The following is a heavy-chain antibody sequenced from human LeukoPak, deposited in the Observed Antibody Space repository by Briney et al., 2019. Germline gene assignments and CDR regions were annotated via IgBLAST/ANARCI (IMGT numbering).Heavy chain of an antibody. V-gene: IGHV3-23*01. J-gene: IGHJ4*02. CDR2: ISCSGGST. CDR1: GLTFSRYA. CDR3: AKEDFWSGPDLLYLDY. Sequence: GGSLRLYCAASGLTFSRYAMSWVRQAPGNRLEWLSAISCSGGSTYYADSVKGRFTISRDNSKNTLYLQMNSLRAEDAAVYYCAKEDFWSGPDLLYLDYWGQGTLVTVSS. D-gene: IGHD3-3*01.